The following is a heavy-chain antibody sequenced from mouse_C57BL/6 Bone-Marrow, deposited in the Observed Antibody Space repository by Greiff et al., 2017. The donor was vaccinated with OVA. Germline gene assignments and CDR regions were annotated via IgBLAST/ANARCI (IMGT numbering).Heavy chain of an antibody. CDR3: ASGGSAYWYFDV. V-gene: IGHV1-7*01. CDR2: INPSSGYT. Sequence: QVQLKESGAELAKPGASVKLSCKASGYTFTSYWMHWVKQRPGQGLEWIGYINPSSGYTKYNQKFKDKATLTADKSSSTAYMQLRSLTYEYSAVYYCASGGSAYWYFDVWGTGTTVTVSS. D-gene: IGHD1-1*02. J-gene: IGHJ1*03. CDR1: GYTFTSYW.